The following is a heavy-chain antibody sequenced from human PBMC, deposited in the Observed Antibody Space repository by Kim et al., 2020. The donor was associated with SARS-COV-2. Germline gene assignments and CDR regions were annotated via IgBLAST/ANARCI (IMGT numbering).Heavy chain of an antibody. D-gene: IGHD6-13*01. CDR3: ARRSIAAAGNNAFDI. V-gene: IGHV4-39*01. CDR2: IYYSGST. Sequence: SETLSLTCTVSGGSISSSSYYWGWIRQPPGKGLEWIGSIYYSGSTYYNPSLKSRVTISVDTSKNQFSLKLSSVTAADTAVYCCARRSIAAAGNNAFDIWGQGTMVTVSS. J-gene: IGHJ3*02. CDR1: GGSISSSSYY.